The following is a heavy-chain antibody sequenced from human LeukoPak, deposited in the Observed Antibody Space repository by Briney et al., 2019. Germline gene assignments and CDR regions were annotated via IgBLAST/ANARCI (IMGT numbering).Heavy chain of an antibody. V-gene: IGHV3-23*01. CDR2: IIYSGGAT. CDR3: AKDGLYYDGSEHVYYFDS. Sequence: GGTLRLSCAASGFTFSRSAMTWVRQGPGTGLEFVASIIYSGGATYYADSVKGRFTISRDNAKNTLYLQMNSLRAEDTALYYCAKDGLYYDGSEHVYYFDSWGQGTLVTVSS. CDR1: GFTFSRSA. J-gene: IGHJ4*02. D-gene: IGHD3-22*01.